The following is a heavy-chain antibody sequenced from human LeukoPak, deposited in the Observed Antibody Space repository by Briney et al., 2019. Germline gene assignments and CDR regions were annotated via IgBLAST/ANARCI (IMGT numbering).Heavy chain of an antibody. CDR3: ARLTGDYVLSWFDP. D-gene: IGHD4-17*01. J-gene: IGHJ5*02. CDR2: IYYSGTI. CDR1: GGSINRYF. V-gene: IGHV4-59*08. Sequence: SETLSLTCTVSGGSINRYFWTWIRQPPGKGLEWIAYIYYSGTINYNPSLKSRVTISLDTSKNQVSLNLSSVTAADTAVYYCARLTGDYVLSWFDPWGQGTLVTVSS.